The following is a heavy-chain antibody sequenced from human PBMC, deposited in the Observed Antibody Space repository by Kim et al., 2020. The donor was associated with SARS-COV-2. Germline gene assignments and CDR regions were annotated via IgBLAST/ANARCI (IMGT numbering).Heavy chain of an antibody. CDR1: GSPFSSYA. D-gene: IGHD1-20*01. CDR2: INTNTGNP. Sequence: ASVKVSCKAPGSPFSSYAMNWVRQAPGQGLEWMGWINTNTGNPTYAQGFAGRFVFSMDTSGNTAYLEITNLKVEDTAVYYCARSNIAVTGTENWGQGTL. J-gene: IGHJ4*02. V-gene: IGHV7-4-1*02. CDR3: ARSNIAVTGTEN.